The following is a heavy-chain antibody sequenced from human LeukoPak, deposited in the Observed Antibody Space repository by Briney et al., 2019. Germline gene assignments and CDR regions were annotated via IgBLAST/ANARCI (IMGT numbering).Heavy chain of an antibody. Sequence: GGSLRLSCAASGFTFSSYWMSWVRQAPGKGLEWVANINQDGSEKFYVDSVKGRFTISRDNAKNSLYLQMNSLRAEDTAVYYCAREGIVVVTDPYWYFDLWGRGTLVTVSS. CDR2: INQDGSEK. CDR3: AREGIVVVTDPYWYFDL. CDR1: GFTFSSYW. J-gene: IGHJ2*01. D-gene: IGHD2-21*02. V-gene: IGHV3-7*01.